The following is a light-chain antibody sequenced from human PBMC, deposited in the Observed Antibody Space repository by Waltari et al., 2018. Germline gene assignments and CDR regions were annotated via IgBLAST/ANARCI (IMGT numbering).Light chain of an antibody. Sequence: DIQMTQSPSTLSASVGDRVTITCRASQSVSTWLAWYQQKPGKAPKLLLSKASILESGVPSRFSGSGSGTEFTLSINSLQPDDFATYYCQQYNSNSPYSFGQWTKL. CDR1: QSVSTW. CDR3: QQYNSNSPYS. CDR2: KAS. V-gene: IGKV1-5*03. J-gene: IGKJ2*03.